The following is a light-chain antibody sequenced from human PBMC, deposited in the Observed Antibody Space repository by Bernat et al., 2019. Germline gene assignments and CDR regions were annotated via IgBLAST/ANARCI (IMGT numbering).Light chain of an antibody. Sequence: QSVLTQPPSASGTPGQRVTISCSGSSSNIGSNTVNWYQQLPGTAPKLLIYSNNQRPSGVPDRFSGPQSGTSASLAISGLQSEDEADYYCAAWDDSLNGRVFGGGTKLTVL. J-gene: IGLJ3*02. CDR3: AAWDDSLNGRV. CDR1: SSNIGSNT. V-gene: IGLV1-44*01. CDR2: SNN.